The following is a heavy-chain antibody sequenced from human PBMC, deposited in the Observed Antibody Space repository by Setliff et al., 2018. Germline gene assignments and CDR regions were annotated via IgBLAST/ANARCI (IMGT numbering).Heavy chain of an antibody. Sequence: GASVKVSCRASGYTFTYRYLHWVRQAPGQALEWMGWITPFNGNTNYAQKFQGRVTLTTDDSTSTAYMELSSLRSEDTAVYYCARDWALIRYFDLTLDVWGQGTTVTVSS. CDR3: ARDWALIRYFDLTLDV. J-gene: IGHJ6*02. CDR1: GYTFTYRY. CDR2: ITPFNGNT. V-gene: IGHV1-45*02. D-gene: IGHD3-9*01.